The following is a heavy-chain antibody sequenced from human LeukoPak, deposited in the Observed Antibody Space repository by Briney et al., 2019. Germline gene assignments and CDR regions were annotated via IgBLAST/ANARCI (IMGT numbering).Heavy chain of an antibody. CDR3: TRTVTYYYDSSGTTDYYYMDV. Sequence: GGSLRLSCAASGFTFSSYGMHWVRQASGKGLEWVGRIRSKSNSYATADAASGKCRFTIARDETKIKAYLKINRLKAKGTAVYYCTRTVTYYYDSSGTTDYYYMDVWGKGTTVTVSS. V-gene: IGHV3-73*01. D-gene: IGHD3-22*01. J-gene: IGHJ6*03. CDR1: GFTFSSYG. CDR2: IRSKSNSYAT.